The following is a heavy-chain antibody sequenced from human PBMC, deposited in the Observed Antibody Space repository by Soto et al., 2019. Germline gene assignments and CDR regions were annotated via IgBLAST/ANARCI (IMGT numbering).Heavy chain of an antibody. CDR1: GFTFTNYG. V-gene: IGHV3-33*01. CDR2: IWYDGSDK. Sequence: QVQLVESGGGVVQPGRSLRLSCAASGFTFTNYGIHWVRQAPGKGLEWVAVIWYDGSDKYYADFVKGRFTISRDNSKSTVYLEMDSLRAEDTAVYHCARDWGGPTRPRVVAPDYWGQGTLVTVSS. D-gene: IGHD2-21*01. J-gene: IGHJ4*02. CDR3: ARDWGGPTRPRVVAPDY.